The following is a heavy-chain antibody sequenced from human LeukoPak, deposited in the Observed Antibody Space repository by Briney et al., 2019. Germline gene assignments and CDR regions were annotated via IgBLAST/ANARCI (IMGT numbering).Heavy chain of an antibody. CDR1: GGSFSGYY. V-gene: IGHV4-34*01. CDR3: ARGPGYYDSSGYYYSNWFDP. D-gene: IGHD3-22*01. J-gene: IGHJ5*02. Sequence: PSETLSLTCAVYGGSFSGYYWSWIRQPPGKGLEWIGEINHSGSTNYNPSLKGRVTISVDTSKNQFSLKLSSVTAADTAVYYCARGPGYYDSSGYYYSNWFDPWGQGTLVTVSS. CDR2: INHSGST.